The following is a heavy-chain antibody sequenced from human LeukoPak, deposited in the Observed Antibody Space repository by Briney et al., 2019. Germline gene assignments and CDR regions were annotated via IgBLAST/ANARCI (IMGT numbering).Heavy chain of an antibody. CDR3: ARDEYYGSGRRPDY. CDR2: IKQDGSEK. D-gene: IGHD3-10*01. J-gene: IGHJ4*02. Sequence: GGSLRLSCAASGFTFSSYWMSWVRQAPGKGLEWVANIKQDGSEKYYVDSVKGRFTISRDNAKNSLYLQMNSLRAEDTAVYYCARDEYYGSGRRPDYWGQGTLVTVSS. CDR1: GFTFSSYW. V-gene: IGHV3-7*01.